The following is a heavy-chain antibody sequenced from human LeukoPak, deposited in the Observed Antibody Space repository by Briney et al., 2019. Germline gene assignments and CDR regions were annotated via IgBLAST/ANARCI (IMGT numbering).Heavy chain of an antibody. CDR3: ARDCDDIVTGYFPFYYYYYGMDV. CDR2: ISSSSSTI. D-gene: IGHD3-9*01. Sequence: GGSLRLSCAASGFTFSSYSMNWVRQAPGKGLEWVSYISSSSSTIYYADSVKGRFTISRDNAKNSLYLQMNSLRDEDTAVYYCARDCDDIVTGYFPFYYYYYGMDVWGQGTTVTVSS. CDR1: GFTFSSYS. J-gene: IGHJ6*02. V-gene: IGHV3-48*02.